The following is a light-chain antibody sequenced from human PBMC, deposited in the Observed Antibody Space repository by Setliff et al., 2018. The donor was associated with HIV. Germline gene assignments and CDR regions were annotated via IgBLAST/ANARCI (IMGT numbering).Light chain of an antibody. V-gene: IGLV2-14*03. J-gene: IGLJ1*01. CDR1: SSDVGGYNY. Sequence: QSVLTQPASVSGSPGQSITISCTGTSSDVGGYNYVPWYQQHPGKAPKLMIYDVSNRPSGVSNRFSGSKSGNTASLTISGLQAEDEADYYCSSYTSSSTLEVFGTGTKV. CDR3: SSYTSSSTLEV. CDR2: DVS.